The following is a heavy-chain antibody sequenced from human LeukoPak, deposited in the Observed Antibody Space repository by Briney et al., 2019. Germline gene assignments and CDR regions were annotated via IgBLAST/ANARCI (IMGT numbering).Heavy chain of an antibody. J-gene: IGHJ4*02. Sequence: GRSLRLSCAASEFTFDDYAMHWVRQAPGKVLEWVSGISWNSGSIGYADSVKGRFTISRDNAKNSLYLQMNSLRAEDMALYYCAKEISPSYYDSSAYTFDYWGQGTLVTVSS. D-gene: IGHD3-22*01. V-gene: IGHV3-9*03. CDR1: EFTFDDYA. CDR3: AKEISPSYYDSSAYTFDY. CDR2: ISWNSGSI.